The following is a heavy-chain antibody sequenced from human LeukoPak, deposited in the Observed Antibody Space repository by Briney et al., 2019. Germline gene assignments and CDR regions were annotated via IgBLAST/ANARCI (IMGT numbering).Heavy chain of an antibody. CDR2: VSYSGTP. D-gene: IGHD1-26*01. V-gene: IGHV4-59*08. J-gene: IGHJ6*02. CDR1: GYSINNYY. Sequence: SQTLSLTCTVSGYSINNYYWSWIRQPPGKGLEWIGYVSYSGTPDYHPSLKSRATISLDTSRNQFSLQLSSVTAADTAEYYCARQKWDRLTYYYYGMDVWGQGTTVTVSS. CDR3: ARQKWDRLTYYYYGMDV.